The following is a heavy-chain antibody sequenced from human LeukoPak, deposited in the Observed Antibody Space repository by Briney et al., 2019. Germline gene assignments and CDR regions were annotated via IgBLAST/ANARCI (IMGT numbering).Heavy chain of an antibody. CDR3: ARIRDGYNDAYDI. J-gene: IGHJ3*02. Sequence: ASVKVSCKASGYTFTSYDINWVRQATGQGLEWMGWMNPNSGHTDYAQKFQGRVTMTRNTSTSTVYMELSSLRSEDTAVYYCARIRDGYNDAYDIWGQGTMVTVPS. D-gene: IGHD5-24*01. CDR1: GYTFTSYD. CDR2: MNPNSGHT. V-gene: IGHV1-8*02.